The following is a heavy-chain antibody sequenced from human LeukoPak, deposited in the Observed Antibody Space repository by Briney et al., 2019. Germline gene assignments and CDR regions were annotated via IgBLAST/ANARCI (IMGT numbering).Heavy chain of an antibody. D-gene: IGHD2-21*02. CDR3: ARDGGDIVVVTASYYYMDV. Sequence: GGSLRLSCAASGFTVSSNYMSWVRQAPGKGLEWVSVIYSGGSTYYADSVKGRFTISRDNSKNTLYLQMGSLRAEDMAVYYCARDGGDIVVVTASYYYMDVWGKGTTVTVSS. CDR2: IYSGGST. J-gene: IGHJ6*03. CDR1: GFTVSSNY. V-gene: IGHV3-66*01.